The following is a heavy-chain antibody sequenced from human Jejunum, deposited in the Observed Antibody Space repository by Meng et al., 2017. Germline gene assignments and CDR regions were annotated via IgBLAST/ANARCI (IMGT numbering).Heavy chain of an antibody. J-gene: IGHJ5*02. V-gene: IGHV3-11*01. CDR3: ARDHLPFGWFDP. Sequence: QVQRGESGGGLVKPGGSLRLSCAASGFSFSDFYMTWIRQAPGKGLEWVAYISGRSSAIYYADSVRGRFTISRDNAKNSVYLQMNSLRAEDTAVYYCARDHLPFGWFDPWGQGTLVTVSS. CDR2: ISGRSSAI. CDR1: GFSFSDFY. D-gene: IGHD3-16*01.